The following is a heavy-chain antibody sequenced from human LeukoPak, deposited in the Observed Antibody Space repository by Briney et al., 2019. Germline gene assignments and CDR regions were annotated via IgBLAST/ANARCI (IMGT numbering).Heavy chain of an antibody. D-gene: IGHD1-26*01. CDR3: ARVGSYGEYDY. CDR2: INHSGST. CDR1: GGSFSGYY. V-gene: IGHV4-34*01. J-gene: IGHJ4*02. Sequence: PSETLSLTCAVYGGSFSGYYWSWIRQPPGKGLEWIGEINHSGSTNYNPSLKSRVTISVDTSKNQFSLKVSSVTAADTAVYYCARVGSYGEYDYWGQGTLVTVSS.